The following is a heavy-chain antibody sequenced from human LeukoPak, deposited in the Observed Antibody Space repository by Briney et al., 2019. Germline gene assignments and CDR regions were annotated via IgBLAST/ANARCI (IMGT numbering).Heavy chain of an antibody. J-gene: IGHJ5*02. CDR2: VSDSGGST. CDR1: GFTFSGYA. CDR3: AKGDGYNYDNWFDP. D-gene: IGHD5-24*01. V-gene: IGHV3-23*01. Sequence: PGGSLRLSCAASGFTFSGYALSWVRQAPGKGLQWVSSVSDSGGSTYYADSVKGRFTISRDNSKNTLYLQMNSLRAEDTAVYCCAKGDGYNYDNWFDPWGQGTLVTVSS.